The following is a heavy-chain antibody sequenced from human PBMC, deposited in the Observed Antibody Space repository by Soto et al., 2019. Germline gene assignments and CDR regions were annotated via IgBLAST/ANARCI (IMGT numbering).Heavy chain of an antibody. CDR3: ARGSYDFDF. V-gene: IGHV1-3*01. J-gene: IGHJ4*02. Sequence: QVQLVQSGAEVKKPGASVKVSCKGSGYTFTNYAVHWVRQAPGQRLEWMGWINAGNGNTKYSQKCQGRVTITRDTSASTAYMELSSLRSEDTAVYFCARGSYDFDFWGQGTLVTVS. D-gene: IGHD3-3*01. CDR2: INAGNGNT. CDR1: GYTFTNYA.